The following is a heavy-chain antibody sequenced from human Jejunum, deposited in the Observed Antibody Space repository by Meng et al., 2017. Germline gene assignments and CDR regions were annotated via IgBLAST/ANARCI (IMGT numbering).Heavy chain of an antibody. J-gene: IGHJ4*01. CDR1: GGSITGYY. V-gene: IGHV4-59*01. CDR2: IYSSGTT. CDR3: ARTTYFDTSGYYVFDF. D-gene: IGHD3-22*01. Sequence: SETLSLTCSVSGGSITGYYWSWIRQPPGKGLEWIGYIYSSGTTNYNPSLKRRVTLSVDTSENQFSLRLRSVTAADTAVYFCARTTYFDTSGYYVFDFWGQGTQVTVSS.